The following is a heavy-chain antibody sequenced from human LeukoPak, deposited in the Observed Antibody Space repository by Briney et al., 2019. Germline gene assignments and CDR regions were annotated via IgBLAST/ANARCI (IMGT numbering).Heavy chain of an antibody. J-gene: IGHJ4*02. Sequence: GGSLRLSCAASGFTFSSYDMHWVRQATGKGLEWVSGIDTAGDTYYPGSVKDRFTISRENAKKSLYLQMNSLRAGDTAVYYCARGMGATTQSLFDQWGQGTLVTVSS. CDR1: GFTFSSYD. CDR2: IDTAGDT. D-gene: IGHD1-26*01. V-gene: IGHV3-13*04. CDR3: ARGMGATTQSLFDQ.